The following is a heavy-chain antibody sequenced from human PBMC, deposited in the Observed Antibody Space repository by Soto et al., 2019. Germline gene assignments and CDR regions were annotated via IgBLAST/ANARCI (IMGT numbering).Heavy chain of an antibody. D-gene: IGHD2-2*01. CDR3: ARLVVVSPVANV. CDR1: GGAINTNNYY. Sequence: QLQLQESGPGPVKPSGTLSLTCTVSGGAINTNNYYWGWVRQPPGVGLEWIGSVFYDGTTYYSPSLKSRVTISLATSRTQFSLKLNSVTAADTAVYYSARLVVVSPVANVWGQGTLVTVSS. J-gene: IGHJ4*02. V-gene: IGHV4-39*01. CDR2: VFYDGTT.